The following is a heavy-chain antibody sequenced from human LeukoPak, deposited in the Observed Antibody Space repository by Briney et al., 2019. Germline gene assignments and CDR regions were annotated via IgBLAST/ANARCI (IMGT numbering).Heavy chain of an antibody. CDR3: AREGFYFFDF. V-gene: IGHV3-48*03. CDR1: GFTFSSYE. Sequence: GGSLRLSCAASGFTFSSYEMNWVRQAPGKGLEWVSYISSDGSTIYYADSVRGRFTIFRDNAKDSVYLQMNSLRAEDSAIYYCAREGFYFFDFWGQGTLVTVSS. CDR2: ISSDGSTI. J-gene: IGHJ4*01.